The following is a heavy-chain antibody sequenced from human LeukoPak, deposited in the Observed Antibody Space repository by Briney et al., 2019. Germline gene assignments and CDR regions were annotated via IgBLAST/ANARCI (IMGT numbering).Heavy chain of an antibody. CDR1: GGSISSYY. Sequence: SETLSLTCTVSGGSISSYYWSWIRQPPGKGLEWIGYIYYSGSTNYNPSLKSRVTISVDTSKNQFSLKLSSVTAADTAVYCCASLQTQRGFDYWGQGTLVTVSS. D-gene: IGHD4-11*01. V-gene: IGHV4-59*08. CDR2: IYYSGST. J-gene: IGHJ4*02. CDR3: ASLQTQRGFDY.